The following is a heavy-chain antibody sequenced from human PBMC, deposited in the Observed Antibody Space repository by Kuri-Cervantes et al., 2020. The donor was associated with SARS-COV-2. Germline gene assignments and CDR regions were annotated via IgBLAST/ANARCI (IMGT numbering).Heavy chain of an antibody. V-gene: IGHV1-69*06. CDR3: ARVPCSGGSCYPRERHFDC. CDR2: IIPLFGTT. CDR1: GGTFSSYA. J-gene: IGHJ4*02. Sequence: SVKVSCKASGGTFSSYAVTWVRQAPGRGFEWMGRIIPLFGTTIYAEKFRGRVTITADKSTNTAYMELSSLRSEDTAVYYCARVPCSGGSCYPRERHFDCWGQGTLVTVSS. D-gene: IGHD2-15*01.